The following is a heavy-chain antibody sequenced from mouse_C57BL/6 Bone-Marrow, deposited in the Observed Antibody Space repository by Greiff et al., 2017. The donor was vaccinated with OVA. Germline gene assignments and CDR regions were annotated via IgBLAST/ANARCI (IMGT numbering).Heavy chain of an antibody. J-gene: IGHJ4*01. Sequence: QVQLQQSGTELVKPGASVKLSCKASGYTFTSYWMHWVKQRPGQGLEWIGNINPSNGGTNYNEKFKSKATLTVDKSSSTAYMQLSSLTSEDSAVYYCARGEWGILPSSYAMDYWGQGTSVTVSS. V-gene: IGHV1-53*01. CDR1: GYTFTSYW. CDR2: INPSNGGT. D-gene: IGHD1-1*01. CDR3: ARGEWGILPSSYAMDY.